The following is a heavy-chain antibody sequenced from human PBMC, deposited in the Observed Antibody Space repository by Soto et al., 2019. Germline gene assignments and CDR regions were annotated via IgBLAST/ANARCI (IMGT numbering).Heavy chain of an antibody. D-gene: IGHD3-16*01. V-gene: IGHV3-48*02. CDR1: GFTFSSYS. CDR3: ARDKEGTLGGKNYYYYGMDV. J-gene: IGHJ6*02. Sequence: GGSLRLSCAASGFTFSSYSMNWVRQAPGKGLEWVSYISSSSSTIYYADSVKGRFTISRDNAKNSLYLQMNSLRDEDTAVYYCARDKEGTLGGKNYYYYGMDVWGQGTTVTVSS. CDR2: ISSSSSTI.